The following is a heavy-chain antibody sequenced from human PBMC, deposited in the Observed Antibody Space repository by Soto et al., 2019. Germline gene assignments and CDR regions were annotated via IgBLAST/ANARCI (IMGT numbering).Heavy chain of an antibody. V-gene: IGHV3-23*01. CDR1: GFTFSSYA. D-gene: IGHD1-26*01. J-gene: IGHJ4*02. CDR2: ISGSGGST. Sequence: GGSLRLSCAASGFTFSSYAMSWVRQAPGKGLEWVSAISGSGGSTYYADSVKGRFTISRDNSKNTLYLQMNSLRAEDTAIYYCARDRIEGANTGSYWGQGTLVTVSS. CDR3: ARDRIEGANTGSY.